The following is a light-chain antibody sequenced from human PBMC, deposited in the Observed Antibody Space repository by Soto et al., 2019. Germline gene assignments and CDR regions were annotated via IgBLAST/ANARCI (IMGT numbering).Light chain of an antibody. CDR2: GAS. Sequence: EIVMTQSPATLSVSPGETVTVSCRASQAITNHLAWYHQKPGQSPKLLIYGASTMATGIPARFSGSGSGVEFNLTIYSLQSEDIGLYFCQQYNNWPLPFGGGTRV. CDR1: QAITNH. J-gene: IGKJ4*01. CDR3: QQYNNWPLP. V-gene: IGKV3-15*01.